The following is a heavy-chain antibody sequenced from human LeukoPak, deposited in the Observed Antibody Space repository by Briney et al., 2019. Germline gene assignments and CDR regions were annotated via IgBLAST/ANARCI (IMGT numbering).Heavy chain of an antibody. V-gene: IGHV1-46*01. J-gene: IGHJ4*02. Sequence: ASVKVSCKSSLYTLTSYYMHWVRQAPGQGLEWMGIINPSGGSTSYAQKFQGRVTTTTDESTSTAYMELSSLRSEDTAVYDCARLDSGSYPRDWGQGTLVTVSS. CDR2: INPSGGST. CDR1: LYTLTSYY. D-gene: IGHD1-26*01. CDR3: ARLDSGSYPRD.